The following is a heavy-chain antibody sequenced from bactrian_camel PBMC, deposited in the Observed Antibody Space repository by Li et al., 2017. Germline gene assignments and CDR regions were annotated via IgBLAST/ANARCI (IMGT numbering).Heavy chain of an antibody. CDR3: AANPFWTYGAICSYTRPADFGY. D-gene: IGHD2*01. CDR2: IDSRGGT. J-gene: IGHJ6*01. CDR1: GFKQSSNC. V-gene: IGHV3S53*01. Sequence: QLVESGGDSVQTGGSLTLSCVASGFKQSSNCIAWFRQAPGQKREGIAVIDSRGGTAYADSATGRFTISQDNAKNTLYLQMNSLKPEDTAMYYCAANPFWTYGAICSYTRPADFGYWGQGTQVTVS.